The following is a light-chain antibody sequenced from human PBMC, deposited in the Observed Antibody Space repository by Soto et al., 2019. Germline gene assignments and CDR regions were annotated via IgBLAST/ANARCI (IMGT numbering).Light chain of an antibody. Sequence: QSVLTQPASVSGSPGQSIAISRTGTNSDVGAYNFVSWYQQYPGKAPKLIIHEVNNRPSGVSDRFSGSKSGNTASLTISGLQADDEADYYCSSFTTYNTRVFGTGTKVTVL. CDR1: NSDVGAYNF. CDR3: SSFTTYNTRV. J-gene: IGLJ1*01. CDR2: EVN. V-gene: IGLV2-14*01.